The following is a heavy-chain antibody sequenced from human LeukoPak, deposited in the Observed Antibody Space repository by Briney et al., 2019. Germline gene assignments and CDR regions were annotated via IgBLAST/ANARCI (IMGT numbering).Heavy chain of an antibody. Sequence: PSETLSLTCAVYGGSFSGYYWTWIRQSPGKGLEWIGEINPSGSTYYNPSLKGRLTISRDTSKSQFSLRLSSVTAADTAVYYCARGRQEISMILVVMTGVSYYLDVWGKGTTVTVS. J-gene: IGHJ6*03. V-gene: IGHV4-34*01. D-gene: IGHD3-22*01. CDR3: ARGRQEISMILVVMTGVSYYLDV. CDR1: GGSFSGYY. CDR2: INPSGST.